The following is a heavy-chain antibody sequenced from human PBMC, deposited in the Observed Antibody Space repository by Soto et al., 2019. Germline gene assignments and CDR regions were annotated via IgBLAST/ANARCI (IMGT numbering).Heavy chain of an antibody. D-gene: IGHD1-26*01. J-gene: IGHJ4*02. CDR1: RGSMSSGDW. Sequence: LQESGPGLLKPSGTLSLTCAVSRGSMSSGDWFSWVRQPPGKGLEWIGEIYYRGTAHYKPSLKSRVTFSLDKSKNQFSLELNSVTAADTAVYYCAKNALGGFDWWGQGTLVTVSS. CDR3: AKNALGGFDW. V-gene: IGHV4-4*02. CDR2: IYYRGTA.